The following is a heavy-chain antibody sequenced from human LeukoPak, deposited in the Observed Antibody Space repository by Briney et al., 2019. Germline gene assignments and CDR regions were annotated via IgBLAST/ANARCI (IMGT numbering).Heavy chain of an antibody. CDR3: ARDGRDYYDSSGPPLSTGGFDP. CDR1: GGSISSSSYY. D-gene: IGHD3-22*01. J-gene: IGHJ5*02. CDR2: IYYSGST. Sequence: SETLSLTCTVSGGSISSSSYYWGWIRQPPGKGLEWIGSIYYSGSTYYNPSLKSRVTISVDTSKYQFSLKLSSVTAADTAVYYCARDGRDYYDSSGPPLSTGGFDPWGQGTLVTVSS. V-gene: IGHV4-39*02.